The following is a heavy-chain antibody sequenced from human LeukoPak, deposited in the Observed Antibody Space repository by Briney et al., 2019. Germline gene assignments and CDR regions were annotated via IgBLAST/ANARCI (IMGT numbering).Heavy chain of an antibody. Sequence: SVKVSCKASGYTFTAYYMHGVRQAPGQGLEWMGWINPKSGGTNYAQKFQGRVTMTRDTSTSTTYMDLSTLRSDGTAVYYCARDRSVVAVGAYFDYWGQGTLVTVSS. D-gene: IGHD1-26*01. CDR1: GYTFTAYY. J-gene: IGHJ4*02. V-gene: IGHV1-2*02. CDR2: INPKSGGT. CDR3: ARDRSVVAVGAYFDY.